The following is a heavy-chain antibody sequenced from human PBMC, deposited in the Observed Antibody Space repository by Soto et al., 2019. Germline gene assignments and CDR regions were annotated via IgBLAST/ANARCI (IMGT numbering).Heavy chain of an antibody. Sequence: GASVKVSCKASGGTFSSYAISWVRQAPGQGLEWMGGIIPIFGTANYAQKFQGRVTITADESTSTAYMELSSLRSEDTAVYYCARENIVVVVAATPGLNAFDIWGQGTMVTV. CDR3: ARENIVVVVAATPGLNAFDI. J-gene: IGHJ3*02. V-gene: IGHV1-69*13. CDR2: IIPIFGTA. CDR1: GGTFSSYA. D-gene: IGHD2-15*01.